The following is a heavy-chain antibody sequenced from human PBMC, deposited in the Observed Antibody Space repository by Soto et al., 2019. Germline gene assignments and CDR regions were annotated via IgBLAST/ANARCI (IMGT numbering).Heavy chain of an antibody. CDR1: GGTFSPYG. J-gene: IGHJ4*02. V-gene: IGHV1-69*06. CDR3: AREGRLTGTDGFDY. Sequence: SVKVSCKISGGTFSPYGVSWVRQAPGQGLEWMGMIIPIFDTTNYAQKFQGRVTITADTSTSTAYMELSSLRSEDTAAYYCAREGRLTGTDGFDYWGQGTLVTVSS. CDR2: IIPIFDTT. D-gene: IGHD1-20*01.